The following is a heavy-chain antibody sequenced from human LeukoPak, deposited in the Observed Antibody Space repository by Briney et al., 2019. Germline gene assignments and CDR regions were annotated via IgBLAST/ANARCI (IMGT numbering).Heavy chain of an antibody. V-gene: IGHV4-39*07. D-gene: IGHD2-2*01. CDR1: GGSISSSSYY. J-gene: IGHJ3*02. CDR3: ARPAPRDAFDI. CDR2: IYYSGST. Sequence: PSETLSLTCTVPGGSISSSSYYWGWIRQPPGKGLEWIGSIYYSGSTYYNPSLKSRVTISVDTSKNQFSLKLSSVTAADTAVYYCARPAPRDAFDIWGQGTMVTVSS.